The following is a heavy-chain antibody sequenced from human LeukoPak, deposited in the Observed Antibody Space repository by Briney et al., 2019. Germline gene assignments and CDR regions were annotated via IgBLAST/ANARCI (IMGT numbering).Heavy chain of an antibody. D-gene: IGHD3-10*01. CDR1: GYTFTGYY. CDR2: INPNSGGT. CDR3: ARDTETSGSYYYYGMDV. J-gene: IGHJ6*02. Sequence: ASVKVSCKASGYTFTGYYMHWVRQAPGQGLEWMGWINPNSGGTDYAQKFQGRVTMTRDTSISTAHMELSRLRSDDTAVYYCARDTETSGSYYYYGMDVWGQGTTVTVSS. V-gene: IGHV1-2*02.